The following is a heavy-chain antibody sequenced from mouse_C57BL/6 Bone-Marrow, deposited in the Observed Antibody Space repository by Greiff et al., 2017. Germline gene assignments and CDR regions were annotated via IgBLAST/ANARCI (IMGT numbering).Heavy chain of an antibody. Sequence: QVQLQQPGAELVKPGASVKLSCKASGYTFTSYWMHWVKQRPGQGLEWIGMIHPNSGSTNYNENFKSKATLTVDKSSSTAYMQLSSLTSEDSAVYYCARGGYGSTYWYFDVWGTGTTVTVSS. CDR2: IHPNSGST. CDR3: ARGGYGSTYWYFDV. J-gene: IGHJ1*03. V-gene: IGHV1-64*01. D-gene: IGHD1-1*01. CDR1: GYTFTSYW.